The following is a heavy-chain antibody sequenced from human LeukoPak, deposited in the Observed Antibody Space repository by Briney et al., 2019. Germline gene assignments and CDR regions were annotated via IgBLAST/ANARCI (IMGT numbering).Heavy chain of an antibody. CDR3: AKDYGGYYGSGSYYNVYYFNY. Sequence: GGSLRLSCAASGFTFTNYWMSWVRQAPGKGLEWVANIKQDGSEKYYVDSVKGRFTISRDNSKNTLYLQMNSLRAEDTAVYYCAKDYGGYYGSGSYYNVYYFNYWGQGTLVTVSS. D-gene: IGHD3-10*01. CDR1: GFTFTNYW. V-gene: IGHV3-7*01. J-gene: IGHJ4*02. CDR2: IKQDGSEK.